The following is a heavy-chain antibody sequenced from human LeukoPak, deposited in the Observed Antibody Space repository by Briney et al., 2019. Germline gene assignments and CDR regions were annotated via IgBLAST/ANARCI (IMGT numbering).Heavy chain of an antibody. CDR2: ISSSGSTI. D-gene: IGHD3-22*01. V-gene: IGHV3-11*01. CDR1: GITFSDYY. CDR3: ATSLDYYDSSGYWDY. J-gene: IGHJ4*02. Sequence: GGSLRLSCAASGITFSDYYMSWIRQAPGKGLEWVSYISSSGSTIYYADSVKGRFTISRDNAKNSLYLQMNSLRAEDTAVYYCATSLDYYDSSGYWDYWGQGTLVTVSS.